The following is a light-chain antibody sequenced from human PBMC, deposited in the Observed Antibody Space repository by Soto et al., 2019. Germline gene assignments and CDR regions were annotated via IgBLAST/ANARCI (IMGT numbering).Light chain of an antibody. J-gene: IGKJ5*01. CDR3: QQYYSYPQT. Sequence: AIQITQSPSSLSASIVDRVTITCRASQGISSYLGWYQQKPGKAPKLLIYAASSLQSGVPSRFSGSGSGTDFTLTISCLQSEDFATYYCQQYYSYPQTFGQGTKLDIK. V-gene: IGKV1-8*01. CDR2: AAS. CDR1: QGISSY.